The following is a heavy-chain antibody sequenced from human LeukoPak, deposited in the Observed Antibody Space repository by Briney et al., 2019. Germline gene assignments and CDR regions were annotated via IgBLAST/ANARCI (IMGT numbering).Heavy chain of an antibody. CDR1: GGSISSGGYY. V-gene: IGHV4-31*03. D-gene: IGHD6-13*01. J-gene: IGHJ4*02. Sequence: SETLSLTCTVSGGSISSGGYYWSWIRQHPGKGLEWIGYIYYSGSTNYNPSLKSRVTISVDTSKNQFSLKLSSVTAADTAVYYCARGGPYSSSWYGYWGQGTLVTVSS. CDR2: IYYSGST. CDR3: ARGGPYSSSWYGY.